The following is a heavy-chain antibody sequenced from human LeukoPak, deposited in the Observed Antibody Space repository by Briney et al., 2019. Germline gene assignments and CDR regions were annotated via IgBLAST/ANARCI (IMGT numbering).Heavy chain of an antibody. Sequence: GGSLRLSCATSGFTFSSYGMHWVRQAPGKGLEWVAVIWYDGSSKYYADSVKGRFTISRVDSKDTLYLQMDGLRAEDTAVYYCARSAGLRCFDYWGLGTLVTVSS. D-gene: IGHD4-17*01. J-gene: IGHJ4*02. CDR1: GFTFSSYG. V-gene: IGHV3-33*01. CDR3: ARSAGLRCFDY. CDR2: IWYDGSSK.